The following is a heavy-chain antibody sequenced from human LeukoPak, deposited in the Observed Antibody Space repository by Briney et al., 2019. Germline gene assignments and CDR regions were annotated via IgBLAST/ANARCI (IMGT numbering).Heavy chain of an antibody. CDR3: AREETTGLYFDY. Sequence: SETLSLTCTVSGGSISSYYWSWIRQPPGKGLEWIAYIYYTGSTNYNPSLKSRVTILVDTSENQFSLKLSSVTAADTAVYFCAREETTGLYFDYWGQGTLVTVSS. CDR2: IYYTGST. V-gene: IGHV4-59*12. CDR1: GGSISSYY. J-gene: IGHJ4*02. D-gene: IGHD1-14*01.